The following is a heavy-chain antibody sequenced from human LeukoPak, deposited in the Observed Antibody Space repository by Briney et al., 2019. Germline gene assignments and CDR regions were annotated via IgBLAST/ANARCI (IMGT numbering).Heavy chain of an antibody. CDR2: IYHSGST. CDR3: ARAEFGELLD. V-gene: IGHV4-38-2*02. CDR1: GYSISSGYY. Sequence: PSETLSLTCTVSGYSISSGYYWGWIRQPPGKGLEWIGSIYHSGSTYYNPSLKSRVTISVDTSKNQFSLKLSSVTAADTAVYYCARAEFGELLDWGQGTLVTVSS. J-gene: IGHJ4*02. D-gene: IGHD3-10*01.